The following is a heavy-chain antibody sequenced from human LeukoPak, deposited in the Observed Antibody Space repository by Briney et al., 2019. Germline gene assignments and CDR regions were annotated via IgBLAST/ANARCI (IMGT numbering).Heavy chain of an antibody. CDR2: IDANTGNP. Sequence: ASVKVSCKASGYTFSSCAINWVRQAPGQGLEYMGWIDANTGNPTYAQGFIGRFVFSLDTSVTTAYLQISSLKAEDTAVYYCARGYDTTGYFSYWGQGTLVAVSS. V-gene: IGHV7-4-1*02. J-gene: IGHJ4*02. D-gene: IGHD3-22*01. CDR3: ARGYDTTGYFSY. CDR1: GYTFSSCA.